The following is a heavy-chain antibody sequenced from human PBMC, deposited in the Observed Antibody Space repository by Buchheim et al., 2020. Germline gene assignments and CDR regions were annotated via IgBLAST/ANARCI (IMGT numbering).Heavy chain of an antibody. CDR2: ISGSGDST. CDR3: AKVMGYSSSWYYWYFDL. Sequence: EVQLLESGGGLVQPGRSLRLSCTASGFTFGDYAMSWVRQAPGKGLEWVSAISGSGDSTYYADSVKGRFTISRDNSKNTLYLQMNSLRAEDTAVYYCAKVMGYSSSWYYWYFDLWGRGTL. CDR1: GFTFGDYA. J-gene: IGHJ2*01. V-gene: IGHV3-23*01. D-gene: IGHD6-13*01.